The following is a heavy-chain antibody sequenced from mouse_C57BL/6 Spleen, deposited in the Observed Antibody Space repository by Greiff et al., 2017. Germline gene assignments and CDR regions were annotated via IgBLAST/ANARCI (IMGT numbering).Heavy chain of an antibody. CDR2: IYPGDGDT. CDR1: GYAFSSSW. D-gene: IGHD1-1*02. CDR3: AREDYGLAWFAY. V-gene: IGHV1-82*01. Sequence: QVQLQQSGPELVKPGASVKISCKASGYAFSSSWMNWVKQRPGKGLEWIGRIYPGDGDTNYNGKFKGKATLTADKSSSTAYMQLSSLTSEDSAVYFCAREDYGLAWFAYWGQGTLVTVSA. J-gene: IGHJ3*01.